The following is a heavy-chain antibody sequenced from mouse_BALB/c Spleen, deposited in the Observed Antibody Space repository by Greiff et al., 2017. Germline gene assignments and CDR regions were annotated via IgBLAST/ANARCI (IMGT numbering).Heavy chain of an antibody. J-gene: IGHJ2*01. CDR2: IRLKSNNYAT. Sequence: EVQGVESGGGLVQPGGSMKLSCVASGFTFSNYWMNWVRQSPEKGLEWVAEIRLKSNNYATHYAESVKGRFTISRDDSKSSVYLQMNNLRAEDTGIYYCTSYKGGYWGQGTTLTVSS. CDR1: GFTFSNYW. CDR3: TSYKGGY. V-gene: IGHV6-6*02. D-gene: IGHD1-3*01.